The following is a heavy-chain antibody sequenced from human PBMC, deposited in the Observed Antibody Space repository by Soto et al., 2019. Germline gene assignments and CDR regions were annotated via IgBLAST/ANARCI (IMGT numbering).Heavy chain of an antibody. CDR1: GGSISSGGYY. CDR2: IYYSGST. J-gene: IGHJ4*02. D-gene: IGHD4-4*01. Sequence: VQLQESGPGLVKPSQTLSLTCTVSGGSISSGGYYWSWIRQHPGKGLEWIGYIYYSGSTYYNPSLKSRVTISVDTSKNQFSLKLSSVTAADTAVYYCARGGPMTTVTPAIDYWGQGTLVTVSS. CDR3: ARGGPMTTVTPAIDY. V-gene: IGHV4-31*03.